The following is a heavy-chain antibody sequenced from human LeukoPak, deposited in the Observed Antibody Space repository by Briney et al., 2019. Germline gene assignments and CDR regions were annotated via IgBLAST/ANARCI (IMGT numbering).Heavy chain of an antibody. CDR3: ARGRYHGSGRASRFDP. CDR1: GFTFSSYE. D-gene: IGHD3-10*01. Sequence: GGSLRLSCAASGFTFSSYEMNWVRQAPGKGLEWVSYISSSGSTIYYADSVKGRFTISRDNAKNSLYLQMNSLRAEDTAVYYCARGRYHGSGRASRFDPWGQGTLVTVSS. V-gene: IGHV3-48*03. J-gene: IGHJ5*02. CDR2: ISSSGSTI.